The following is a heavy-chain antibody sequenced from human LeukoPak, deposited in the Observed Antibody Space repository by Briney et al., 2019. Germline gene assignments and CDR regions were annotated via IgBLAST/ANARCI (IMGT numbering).Heavy chain of an antibody. V-gene: IGHV3-23*01. D-gene: IGHD3-9*01. Sequence: GGSLRLSCAASGFTFSSYAMSWVRQAPGKGLEWVSAISGSGGSTYYADSVKGRFTISRGNSKNTLYLQMNSLRAEDTAVYYCAKVSYYDILTGYFDYWGQGTLVTVSS. J-gene: IGHJ4*02. CDR3: AKVSYYDILTGYFDY. CDR2: ISGSGGST. CDR1: GFTFSSYA.